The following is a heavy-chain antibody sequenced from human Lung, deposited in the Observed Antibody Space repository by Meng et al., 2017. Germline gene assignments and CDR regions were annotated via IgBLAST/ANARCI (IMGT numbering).Heavy chain of an antibody. D-gene: IGHD4-11*01. V-gene: IGHV4-34*01. Sequence: QGQLQQWGAGLVKPSETLPPPCFVSGGSFSDYYWSWIRQPPGKGLEWIGEINHSGSTNYNPSLESRATISVDTSQNNLSLKLSSVTAADSAVYYCARGPTTMAHDFDYWGQGTLVTVSS. J-gene: IGHJ4*02. CDR2: INHSGST. CDR3: ARGPTTMAHDFDY. CDR1: GGSFSDYY.